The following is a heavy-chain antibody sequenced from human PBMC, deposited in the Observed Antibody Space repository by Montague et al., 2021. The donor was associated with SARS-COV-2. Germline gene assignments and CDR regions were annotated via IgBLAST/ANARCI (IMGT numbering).Heavy chain of an antibody. CDR2: IFSGGSP. CDR3: ARGGNSFND. Sequence: TLSLTCTISGGSLKIDSSYWSWVRQPAGKGLEWIGRIFSGGSPDYSPSLKSRVAISLDTSNYRFSLRLTSVTAAVTAVYFCARGGNSFNDWGQGILVTVSS. CDR1: GGSLKIDSSY. V-gene: IGHV4-61*02. J-gene: IGHJ4*02. D-gene: IGHD2-21*01.